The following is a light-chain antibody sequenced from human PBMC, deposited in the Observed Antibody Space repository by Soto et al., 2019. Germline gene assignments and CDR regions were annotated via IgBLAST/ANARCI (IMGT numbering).Light chain of an antibody. CDR3: SSYTTSATLV. CDR1: TSDIGTYNY. CDR2: EVS. Sequence: QSVLTQPASVPGSPGQSITISCSGGTSDIGTYNYVSWYQHHPGKVPKVMIYEVSNRPSGVSNRFSGSKSGNTASLTISGLQAEDEADYYCSSYTTSATLVFGGGTKVTVL. J-gene: IGLJ3*02. V-gene: IGLV2-14*01.